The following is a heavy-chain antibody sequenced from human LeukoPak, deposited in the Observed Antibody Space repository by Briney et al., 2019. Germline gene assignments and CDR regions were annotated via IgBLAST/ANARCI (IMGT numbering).Heavy chain of an antibody. CDR2: INHNGRI. D-gene: IGHD2-2*01. Sequence: PSETLSLTCAVYGGSFSDHYWSWIRQPPGKGLEWIGQINHNGRIIYSPSLKSRVTITAGTSKNQFSLKLNSVAAADTAVFYCARHQRNGFNFDYWSQGALVTVSS. J-gene: IGHJ4*02. V-gene: IGHV4-34*01. CDR1: GGSFSDHY. CDR3: ARHQRNGFNFDY.